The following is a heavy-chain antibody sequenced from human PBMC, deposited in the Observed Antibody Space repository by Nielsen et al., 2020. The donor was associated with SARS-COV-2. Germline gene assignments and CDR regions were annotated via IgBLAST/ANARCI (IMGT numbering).Heavy chain of an antibody. Sequence: SETLSLTCTVSGGSISGYYWKWIRQPPGQGLEWIGYIYFSGSTTYNPSLKSRVTISVDTSKSHFSLKLNSVTAADTADYYCARGKRGVAFDVWGQGSMVTVSS. CDR1: GGSISGYY. J-gene: IGHJ3*01. D-gene: IGHD3-10*01. CDR3: ARGKRGVAFDV. V-gene: IGHV4-59*01. CDR2: IYFSGST.